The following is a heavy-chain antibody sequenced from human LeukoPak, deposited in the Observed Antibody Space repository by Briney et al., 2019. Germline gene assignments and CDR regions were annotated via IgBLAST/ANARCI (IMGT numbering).Heavy chain of an antibody. V-gene: IGHV5-51*01. CDR3: ARHNYGGNSSYYYYYMDV. CDR2: IYTGDSDT. Sequence: GEALKISCYGSGYSFTSYLIGWVRQMPGKGLEGMGIIYTGDSDTRYSPSFQGQVTISADKFISTAYLQKSSLKASDTAMYYCARHNYGGNSSYYYYYMDVWGKGTTVTVSS. CDR1: GYSFTSYL. D-gene: IGHD4-23*01. J-gene: IGHJ6*03.